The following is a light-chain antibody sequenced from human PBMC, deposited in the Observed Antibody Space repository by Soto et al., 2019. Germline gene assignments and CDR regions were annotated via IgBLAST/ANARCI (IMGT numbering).Light chain of an antibody. CDR1: ESVGSN. CDR3: QQRSHWLT. V-gene: IGKV3-15*01. CDR2: GAS. Sequence: EVGMTQSPATLSVFPGERVTLSCRASESVGSNLAWYQQKPGQAPRLLIYGASTRATGVPARFSGSGSGTEFTLTISSLQSEDFAVYYCQQRSHWLTFGGGTKVEI. J-gene: IGKJ4*01.